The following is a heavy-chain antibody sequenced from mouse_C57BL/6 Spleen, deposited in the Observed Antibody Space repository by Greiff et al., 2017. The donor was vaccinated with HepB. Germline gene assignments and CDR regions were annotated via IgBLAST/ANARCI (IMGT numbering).Heavy chain of an antibody. Sequence: QVQLQQSGAELARPGASVKLSCKASGYTFTSYDISWVKQRTGQGLEWIGEIYPRSGNTYYNEKFKGKATLTADKSSSTSYMELRSLTSEDSAVYFCARSKTGLLYGYYYAMDYWGQGTSVTVSS. CDR3: ARSKTGLLYGYYYAMDY. CDR2: IYPRSGNT. V-gene: IGHV1-81*01. D-gene: IGHD2-12*01. CDR1: GYTFTSYD. J-gene: IGHJ4*01.